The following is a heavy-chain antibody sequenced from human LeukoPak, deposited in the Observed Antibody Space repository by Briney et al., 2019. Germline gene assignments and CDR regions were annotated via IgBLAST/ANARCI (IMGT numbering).Heavy chain of an antibody. V-gene: IGHV3-23*01. CDR2: ISGSGGST. J-gene: IGHJ4*02. Sequence: RGSLRLSCAASGFTLSSYAMSWVRQAPGKGLGWVSAISGSGGSTYYADSVKGRFTISRDNSKNTLYLQMNSLRAEDTAVYYCAKDINRGVFYYFDYWGQGTLVTVSS. CDR1: GFTLSSYA. CDR3: AKDINRGVFYYFDY. D-gene: IGHD1-14*01.